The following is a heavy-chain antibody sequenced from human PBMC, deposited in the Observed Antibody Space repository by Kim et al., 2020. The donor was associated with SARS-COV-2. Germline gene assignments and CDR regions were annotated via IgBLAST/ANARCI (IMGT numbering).Heavy chain of an antibody. D-gene: IGHD4-17*01. CDR3: ARDGNGYGDQDYYYYGMDV. CDR1: GFTFSSYS. CDR2: ISSSSSTI. J-gene: IGHJ6*02. Sequence: GGSLRLSCAASGFTFSSYSMNWVRQAPGKGLEWVSYISSSSSTIYYADSVKGRFTISRDNAKNSLYLQMNSLRDEDTAVYYCARDGNGYGDQDYYYYGMDVWGQGTTVTVSS. V-gene: IGHV3-48*02.